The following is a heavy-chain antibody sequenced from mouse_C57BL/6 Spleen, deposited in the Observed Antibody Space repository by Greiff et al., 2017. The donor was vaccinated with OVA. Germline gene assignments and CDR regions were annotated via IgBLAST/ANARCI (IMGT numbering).Heavy chain of an antibody. D-gene: IGHD1-1*01. J-gene: IGHJ3*01. CDR2: ISDGGSYT. V-gene: IGHV5-4*01. CDR1: GFTFPSYA. CDR3: ARDGGGSSPFAY. Sequence: EVMLVESGGGLVKPGGSLKLSCAASGFTFPSYAMSCLRQTPEKRLEWVATISDGGSYTYYPDNVKGRFTISRDNAKNNLYLQMSHLKSEDTAMYYCARDGGGSSPFAYWGQGTLVTVSA.